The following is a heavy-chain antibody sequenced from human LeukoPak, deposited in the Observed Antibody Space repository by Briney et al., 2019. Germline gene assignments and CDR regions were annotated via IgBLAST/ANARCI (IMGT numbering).Heavy chain of an antibody. D-gene: IGHD2-2*01. CDR1: GYTFTSYG. Sequence: ASVKVSCKASGYTFTSYGISWVRQAPGQGLEWMGWISAYNGNTNYAQKLQGGVTMTTDTSTSTAYMELRSLRSDDTAVYYCARSDIVVVPAAIKGPDYWGQGTLVTVSS. CDR2: ISAYNGNT. CDR3: ARSDIVVVPAAIKGPDY. J-gene: IGHJ4*02. V-gene: IGHV1-18*01.